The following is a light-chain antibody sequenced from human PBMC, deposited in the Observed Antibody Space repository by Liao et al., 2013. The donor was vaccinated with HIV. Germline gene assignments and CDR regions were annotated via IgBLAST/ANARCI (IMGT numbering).Light chain of an antibody. J-gene: IGLJ3*02. CDR3: QAWVSSTAWV. CDR2: QDT. V-gene: IGLV3-1*01. Sequence: SYELTQPPSVSVSPGQTATISCSGDKLGDKFACWYQQKPGQSPVLVIHQDTKRPSGIPERFSASNSGNTATLTISETQPMDEAVYYCQAWVSSTAWVFGGGTKLTVL. CDR1: KLGDKF.